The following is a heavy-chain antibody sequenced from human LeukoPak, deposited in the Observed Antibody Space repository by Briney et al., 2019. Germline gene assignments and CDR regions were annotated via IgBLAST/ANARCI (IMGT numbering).Heavy chain of an antibody. J-gene: IGHJ3*02. CDR3: ARDRSQWLRSDAFDI. D-gene: IGHD5-12*01. Sequence: GGSLRPSCAASGFTLSSYSMNWVRQAPGKGLECVSYISSGSGTIYYADSVKGRFTISGDNAKNSLYLQMNSLRAEDTAVYYCARDRSQWLRSDAFDIWGQGTTVTISS. CDR1: GFTLSSYS. V-gene: IGHV3-48*01. CDR2: ISSGSGTI.